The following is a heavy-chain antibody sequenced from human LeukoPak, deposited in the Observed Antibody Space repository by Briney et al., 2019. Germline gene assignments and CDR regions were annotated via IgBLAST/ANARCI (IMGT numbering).Heavy chain of an antibody. V-gene: IGHV3-23*01. CDR3: ARESYCSGGSCYDY. CDR2: SSGYGGNT. Sequence: GGSLRLSCAASGFIFNKYAMSWVRQAPGKGLEWVSTSSGYGGNTYYADSVKGRFTISRDTPRSTLYLQMNSLRAEDTAVYYCARESYCSGGSCYDYWGQGTLVTVSS. D-gene: IGHD2-15*01. CDR1: GFIFNKYA. J-gene: IGHJ4*02.